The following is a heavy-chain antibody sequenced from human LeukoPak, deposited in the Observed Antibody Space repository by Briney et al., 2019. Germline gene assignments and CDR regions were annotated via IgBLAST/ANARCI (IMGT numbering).Heavy chain of an antibody. D-gene: IGHD5-18*01. J-gene: IGHJ4*02. V-gene: IGHV4-4*02. CDR2: VYHSGST. CDR3: VRRRYNYGFDS. Sequence: SETLSLTCDVSGDSISGSNWWNWVRQPPGKGLEWIGGVYHSGSTNYNPSLKSRVTMSVDKSKNQFSLELRSVTAADTAVFYCVRRRYNYGFDSWGQGTLVTVSS. CDR1: GDSISGSNW.